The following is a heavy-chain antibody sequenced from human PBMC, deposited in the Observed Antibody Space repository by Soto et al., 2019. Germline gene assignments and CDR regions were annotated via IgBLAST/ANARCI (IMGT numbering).Heavy chain of an antibody. J-gene: IGHJ5*02. CDR3: ARAPGGNWFDP. Sequence: WETLSLTCTVSGGSVSSYYWSWIRQPPGKGLEWIAYIYYSGSTNYNPSLKSRVTISLDTSKNQFSLKLSSVTAADTAIYYCARAPGGNWFDPWGQGTLVTVSS. V-gene: IGHV4-59*02. CDR1: GGSVSSYY. CDR2: IYYSGST.